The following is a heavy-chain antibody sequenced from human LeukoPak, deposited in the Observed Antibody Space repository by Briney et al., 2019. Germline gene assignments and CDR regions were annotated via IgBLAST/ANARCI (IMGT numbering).Heavy chain of an antibody. V-gene: IGHV3-53*01. Sequence: PGGSLRLSCAASGFTVSSNYMSWVRQPPGKGLEWVSVIYSGGRIYYSDSVTGRFTISRDNSKNTLYLQMNSLRAEDTAVYYCARVVWRSGYLSDYWGQGTLVTVSS. CDR3: ARVVWRSGYLSDY. CDR2: IYSGGRI. CDR1: GFTVSSNY. J-gene: IGHJ4*02. D-gene: IGHD3-3*01.